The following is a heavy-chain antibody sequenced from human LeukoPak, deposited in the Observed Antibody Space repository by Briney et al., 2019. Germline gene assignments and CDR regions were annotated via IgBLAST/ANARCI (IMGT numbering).Heavy chain of an antibody. Sequence: GGSLRLSCAASGFTFSSYAMSWVRQAPGKGLEWVSAISGSGGSTYYADSVKGRFTISRDNSKNTLYLQMNSLRAEDTAVYYCATDPITMIVVVIPNYFDYWGQGTLVTVSS. D-gene: IGHD3-22*01. CDR2: ISGSGGST. J-gene: IGHJ4*02. CDR3: ATDPITMIVVVIPNYFDY. V-gene: IGHV3-23*01. CDR1: GFTFSSYA.